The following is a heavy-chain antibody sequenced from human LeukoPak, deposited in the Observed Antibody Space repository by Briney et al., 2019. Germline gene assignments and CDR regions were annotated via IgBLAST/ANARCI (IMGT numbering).Heavy chain of an antibody. D-gene: IGHD1-26*01. V-gene: IGHV3-7*01. J-gene: IGHJ4*02. CDR1: GFTFSNYG. CDR2: IKQDGSEK. CDR3: AKMVVGAVDY. Sequence: TGGSLRLSCAASGFTFSNYGMYWVRQAPGKGLEWVANIKQDGSEKYYVDSVKGRFTISRDNAKNSLYLQMNSLRAEDTALYYCAKMVVGAVDYWGQGTLVTVSS.